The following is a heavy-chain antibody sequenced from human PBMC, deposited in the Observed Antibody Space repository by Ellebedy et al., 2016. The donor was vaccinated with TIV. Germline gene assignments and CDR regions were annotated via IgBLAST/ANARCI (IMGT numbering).Heavy chain of an antibody. D-gene: IGHD2-15*01. Sequence: PGGSLRLSCAASGFTFSTYAMHWVRQAPGKGLEWVGVISYEGSIKEYAESVKGRITISRDNPSSTLYLQMNSLRAEDTAVYYCARPLTPSCAGGTCYSRYYYYGMDVWGQGTTVTVFS. CDR2: ISYEGSIK. V-gene: IGHV3-30-3*01. CDR1: GFTFSTYA. J-gene: IGHJ6*02. CDR3: ARPLTPSCAGGTCYSRYYYYGMDV.